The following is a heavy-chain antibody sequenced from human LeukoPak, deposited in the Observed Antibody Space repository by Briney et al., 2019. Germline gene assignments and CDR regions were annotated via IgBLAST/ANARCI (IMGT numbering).Heavy chain of an antibody. V-gene: IGHV3-15*01. CDR1: GFTFSNAW. CDR3: TTEVIGVVIY. D-gene: IGHD3-3*01. CDR2: IKSKTDGGTT. J-gene: IGHJ4*02. Sequence: GGSLRLSCAASGFTFSNAWMSWVRQAPGKGLEWVSRIKSKTDGGTTDYAAPVKGRFTISRDDSKNTLYLQMNSLKTEDTAVYYCTTEVIGVVIYWGQGTLVTVSS.